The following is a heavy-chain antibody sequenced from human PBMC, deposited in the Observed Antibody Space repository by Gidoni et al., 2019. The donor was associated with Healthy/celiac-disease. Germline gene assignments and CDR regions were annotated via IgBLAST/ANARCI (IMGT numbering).Heavy chain of an antibody. CDR1: GFTFSSYA. V-gene: IGHV3-30-3*01. J-gene: IGHJ6*03. CDR2: ISYDGSNK. Sequence: QVQLVESGGGVVQPGRSLRLSCAASGFTFSSYAMHWVRQAPGKGLEWVAVISYDGSNKYYADSVKGRFTISRDNSKNTLYLQMNSLRAEDTAVYYCARDSAEFEHPYYMDVWGKGTTVTVSS. D-gene: IGHD3-10*01. CDR3: ARDSAEFEHPYYMDV.